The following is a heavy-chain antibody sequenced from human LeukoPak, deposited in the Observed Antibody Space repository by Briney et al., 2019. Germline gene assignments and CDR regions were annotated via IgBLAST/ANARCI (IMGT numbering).Heavy chain of an antibody. CDR3: ARGRQRFLEWLPPSPHDY. Sequence: TASETLSLTCAVYGGSFSGYYWSWIRQPPGKGLEWIGEINHSGSTNYNPSLKSRVTISVDTSKNQFSLKLSSVTAADTAVYYCARGRQRFLEWLPPSPHDYWGQGTLVTVSS. J-gene: IGHJ4*02. CDR2: INHSGST. D-gene: IGHD3-3*01. V-gene: IGHV4-34*01. CDR1: GGSFSGYY.